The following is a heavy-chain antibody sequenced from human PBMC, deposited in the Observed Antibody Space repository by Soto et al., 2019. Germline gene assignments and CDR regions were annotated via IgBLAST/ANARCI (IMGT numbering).Heavy chain of an antibody. Sequence: QVQLQQWGAGLLKPSETLSLTCAVYGGSFSNYYWSWIRQPPGKGLEWIGEINYSGSTNYNPSLKSRGTISADTSRNQFSLKLSSVTAADTAVYYCASRHDFWFGDRAFNWGQGTLVTGSP. V-gene: IGHV4-34*01. J-gene: IGHJ4*02. D-gene: IGHD3-3*01. CDR3: ASRHDFWFGDRAFN. CDR2: INYSGST. CDR1: GGSFSNYY.